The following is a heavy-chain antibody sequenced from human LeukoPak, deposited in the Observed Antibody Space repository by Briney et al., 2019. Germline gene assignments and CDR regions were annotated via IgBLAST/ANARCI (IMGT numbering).Heavy chain of an antibody. CDR1: GGSITNYY. CDR2: MYTSGNT. V-gene: IGHV4-4*07. Sequence: PSETLSLTCSVSGGSITNYYWNWIRQPAGKGLEWIGRMYTSGNTNENPSLKNRITMSLDMSKNQFSLKLRSVTAADTAVYYCARSFAGDTAMVRQYYFDYWGQGTLVTVPS. D-gene: IGHD5-18*01. CDR3: ARSFAGDTAMVRQYYFDY. J-gene: IGHJ4*02.